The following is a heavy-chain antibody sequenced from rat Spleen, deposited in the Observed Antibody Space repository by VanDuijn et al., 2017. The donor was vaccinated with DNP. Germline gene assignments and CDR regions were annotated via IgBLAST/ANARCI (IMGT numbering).Heavy chain of an antibody. V-gene: IGHV5-27*01. D-gene: IGHD1-2*01. CDR3: TRDNYSSYMPYYYAMDA. J-gene: IGHJ4*01. CDR2: ISISDSRS. CDR1: GFDFNNYY. Sequence: EVQLVESGGGLVQPGRSLKVSCAASGFDFNNYYMAWVRQAPKKGLEWVATISISDSRSYHSDSVRGRFTISRDNAKSSLHLQMNSLKSEDTATYYCTRDNYSSYMPYYYAMDAWGQGTSVTVSS.